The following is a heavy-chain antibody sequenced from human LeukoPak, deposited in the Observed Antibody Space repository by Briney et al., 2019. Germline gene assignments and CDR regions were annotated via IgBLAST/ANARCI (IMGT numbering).Heavy chain of an antibody. V-gene: IGHV3-21*01. Sequence: KSGGSLRLSCAASGFTFSSYAMSWVRQAPGKGLEWVSSISSSSSYIYYADSVKGRFTISRDNDKNSLYLQMNSLRDEDTAVYYCAGGEVRADYWGQGTLVTVSS. CDR2: ISSSSSYI. CDR1: GFTFSSYA. D-gene: IGHD3-3*01. J-gene: IGHJ4*02. CDR3: AGGEVRADY.